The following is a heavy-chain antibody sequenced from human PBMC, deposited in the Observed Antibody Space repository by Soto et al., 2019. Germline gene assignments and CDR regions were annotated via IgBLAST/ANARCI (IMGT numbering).Heavy chain of an antibody. J-gene: IGHJ5*02. CDR1: GYTFTSYG. Sequence: GASVKVSCKASGYTFTSYGISWVRQAPGQGLEWMGWISAYNGNTNYAQKLQGRVTMTTDTSTSTAYMELRSLRSDDTAVYYCARDRSLWFGSNWFDPWGQGTRVTVAS. V-gene: IGHV1-18*01. CDR2: ISAYNGNT. CDR3: ARDRSLWFGSNWFDP. D-gene: IGHD3-10*01.